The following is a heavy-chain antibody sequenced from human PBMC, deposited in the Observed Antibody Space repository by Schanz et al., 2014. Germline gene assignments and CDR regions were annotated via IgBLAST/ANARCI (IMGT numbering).Heavy chain of an antibody. CDR3: AREEGWGIAAAGPKHYYYGMDV. CDR2: ISASGGST. J-gene: IGHJ6*02. CDR1: GFSLNTYG. V-gene: IGHV3-NL1*01. D-gene: IGHD6-13*01. Sequence: QAQLMESGGGVVQPGTSLILSCSVSGFSLNTYGIHWFRQPAGKGLEWVSTISASGGSTYYADSVKGRFTISRDNSKNILYLQMNSLRAEDTAVYYCAREEGWGIAAAGPKHYYYGMDVWGQGTTVTVSS.